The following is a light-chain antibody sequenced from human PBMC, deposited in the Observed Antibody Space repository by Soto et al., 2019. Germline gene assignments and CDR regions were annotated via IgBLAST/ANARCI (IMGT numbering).Light chain of an antibody. J-gene: IGLJ2*01. CDR1: SSNIGSNT. CDR2: SNT. V-gene: IGLV1-44*01. Sequence: QSVLTQPPSATGTPGQRVTISCSGSSSNIGSNTVNWYQQLPGTAPKLLMYSNTQRHSGGPDRFSGSKSGTAASVAISGLHAEDEADDYYASWDDSRNGVVFGGGTKLTVL. CDR3: ASWDDSRNGVV.